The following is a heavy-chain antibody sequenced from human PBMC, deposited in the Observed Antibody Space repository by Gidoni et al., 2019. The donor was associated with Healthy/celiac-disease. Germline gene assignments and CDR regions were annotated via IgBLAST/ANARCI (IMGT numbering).Heavy chain of an antibody. Sequence: QVQLQQWGAGLLKPSETLSLTCAVYGGSFSGYYWSWIRQPPGKVLEWIGEINHSGSTNYNPSLKSRVTISVDTSKNQFSLKLSSVTAADTAVYYCARVEIVVVVAAAEYYYYMDVWGKGTTVTVSS. D-gene: IGHD2-15*01. CDR1: GGSFSGYY. CDR3: ARVEIVVVVAAAEYYYYMDV. CDR2: INHSGST. J-gene: IGHJ6*03. V-gene: IGHV4-34*01.